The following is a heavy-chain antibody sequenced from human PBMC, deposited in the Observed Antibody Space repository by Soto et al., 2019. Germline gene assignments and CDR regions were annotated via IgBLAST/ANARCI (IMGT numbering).Heavy chain of an antibody. J-gene: IGHJ6*02. CDR2: ISAYNGNT. CDR1: GYTFTSYG. Sequence: ASVKVSCKASGYTFTSYGISWVRQAPGQGLEWMGWISAYNGNTNYAQKLQGRVTMTTGTSTSTAYMELRSLRSDDTAVYYCARDVEYSSSSGYYYYGMDVWGQGTTVTVSS. D-gene: IGHD6-6*01. CDR3: ARDVEYSSSSGYYYYGMDV. V-gene: IGHV1-18*04.